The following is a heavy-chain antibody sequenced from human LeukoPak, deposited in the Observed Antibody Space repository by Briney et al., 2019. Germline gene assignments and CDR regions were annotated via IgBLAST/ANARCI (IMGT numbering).Heavy chain of an antibody. Sequence: ARWSLRLSCAASGFPVSSNYMSWLRQPPGEGVEGGSVIYSGGSTYYADSVKGRFTISRDNSKNTLYLQMNSLRAEDTAVYYCAREPADRYCSGGSCYPWWFDPWGQGTLVTVSS. D-gene: IGHD2-15*01. CDR2: IYSGGST. CDR3: AREPADRYCSGGSCYPWWFDP. CDR1: GFPVSSNY. J-gene: IGHJ5*02. V-gene: IGHV3-66*01.